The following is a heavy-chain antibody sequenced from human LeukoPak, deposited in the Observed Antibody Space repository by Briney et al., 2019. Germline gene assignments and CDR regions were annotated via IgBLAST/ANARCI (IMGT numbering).Heavy chain of an antibody. CDR3: ARKDYGEFDY. J-gene: IGHJ4*02. D-gene: IGHD4-17*01. V-gene: IGHV3-21*01. CDR2: ISSSSSYI. Sequence: GGSLRLSCAASGFTFSSYSMNWVRQAPGRGLEWVSSISSSSSYIYYADSVKGRFTISRDNARNSLYLQMNSLRAEDTAVYYCARKDYGEFDYWGQGTLVTVSS. CDR1: GFTFSSYS.